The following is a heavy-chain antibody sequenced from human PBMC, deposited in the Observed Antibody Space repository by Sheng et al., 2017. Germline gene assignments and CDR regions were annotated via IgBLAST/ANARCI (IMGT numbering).Heavy chain of an antibody. V-gene: IGHV1-8*01. D-gene: IGHD3-22*01. CDR1: GYTFTSYD. CDR2: MNPNSGNT. CDR3: ARRMIVVVQLDIGEAFDI. Sequence: QVQLVQSGAEVKKPGASVKVSCKASGYTFTSYDINWVRQATGQGLEWMGWMNPNSGNTGYAQKFQGRVTMTRNTSISTAYMELSSLRSEDTAVYYCARRMIVVVQLDIGEAFDIWGQGTMVTVSS. J-gene: IGHJ3*02.